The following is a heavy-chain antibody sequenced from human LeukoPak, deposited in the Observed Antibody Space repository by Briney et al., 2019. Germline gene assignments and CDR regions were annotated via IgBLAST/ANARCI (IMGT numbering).Heavy chain of an antibody. CDR2: IYYSGST. J-gene: IGHJ4*02. D-gene: IGHD3-16*01. Sequence: PSETLSLTCTVSGGSISSGDYYWSWIRQPPGKGLEWIGYIYYSGSTYYNPSLKSRVTISVDTSKNQFSLKLSSVTAADTAVYYCARERRGHILGSFDYWGQGTLVTVSS. CDR3: ARERRGHILGSFDY. V-gene: IGHV4-30-4*01. CDR1: GGSISSGDYY.